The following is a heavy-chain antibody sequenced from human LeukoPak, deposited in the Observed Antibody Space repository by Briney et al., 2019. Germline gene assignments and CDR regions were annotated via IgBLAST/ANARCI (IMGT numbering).Heavy chain of an antibody. CDR1: GGSISSYY. J-gene: IGHJ6*03. CDR3: AKVAARPDTAGHYYYYYMDV. Sequence: SETLSLTCTVSGGSISSYYWSWIRQPPGKGLEWIGYIYYSGSTNYNPSLKSRVTISVDTSKNQFSLKLSSVTAVDTAVYYCAKVAARPDTAGHYYYYYMDVWGKGTTVTVSS. D-gene: IGHD6-6*01. V-gene: IGHV4-59*01. CDR2: IYYSGST.